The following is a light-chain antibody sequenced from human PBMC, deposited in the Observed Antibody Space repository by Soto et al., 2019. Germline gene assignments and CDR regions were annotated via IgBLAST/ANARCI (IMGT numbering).Light chain of an antibody. J-gene: IGLJ3*02. CDR3: QSHDSSLNSWV. Sequence: QAVVTQPPSMSGAPGQRVTISCTGSSSNIGAGYDVHWYQLLPGTAPKLLTYGNTNRPSGVPDRFSGSKSGTSASLAITGLRADDEADYYCQSHDSSLNSWVFGGGTKLTVL. CDR1: SSNIGAGYD. V-gene: IGLV1-40*01. CDR2: GNT.